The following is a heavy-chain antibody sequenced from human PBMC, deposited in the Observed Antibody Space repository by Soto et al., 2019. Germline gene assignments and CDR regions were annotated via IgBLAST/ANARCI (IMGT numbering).Heavy chain of an antibody. J-gene: IGHJ6*03. V-gene: IGHV1-8*01. D-gene: IGHD3-3*01. CDR1: GYTFTSYD. Sequence: ASVKVSCKASGYTFTSYDINWVRQATGQGLEWMGWMNPNSGNTGYAQKFQGRVTMTRNTSISTAYMELSSLRSEDTAVYYCARGFSVTIFGVVIRDYYYYYYMDVWGKGTTVTVS. CDR3: ARGFSVTIFGVVIRDYYYYYYMDV. CDR2: MNPNSGNT.